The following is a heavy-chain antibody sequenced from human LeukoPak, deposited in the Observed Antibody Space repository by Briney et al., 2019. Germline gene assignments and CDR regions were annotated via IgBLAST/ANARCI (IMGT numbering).Heavy chain of an antibody. CDR2: IYYSGST. J-gene: IGHJ4*02. Sequence: PSQTLSLTCTVSGGPISSSSYYWGWIRQPPGKGLEWIGSIYYSGSTYYNPSLKSRVTISVDTSKNQFSLKLSSVTAADTAVYYCAREYYYGSGSYGNIDYWGQGTLVTVSS. D-gene: IGHD3-10*01. CDR3: AREYYYGSGSYGNIDY. CDR1: GGPISSSSYY. V-gene: IGHV4-39*07.